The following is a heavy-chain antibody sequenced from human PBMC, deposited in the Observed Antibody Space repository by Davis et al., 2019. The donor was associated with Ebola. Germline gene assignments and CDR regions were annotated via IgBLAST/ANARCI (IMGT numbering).Heavy chain of an antibody. CDR2: IIPVFGTP. D-gene: IGHD5-12*01. CDR1: GGSFSNYA. CDR3: ARGDIVTDQVEYFDY. V-gene: IGHV1-69*13. Sequence: SVKVSCKASGGSFSNYAMHWVRQAPGQGLEWMGGIIPVFGTPNYAQKFQGRVTISADASTDTAYMEPSSLRSEDTAIYYCARGDIVTDQVEYFDYWGQGTLVTVSS. J-gene: IGHJ4*02.